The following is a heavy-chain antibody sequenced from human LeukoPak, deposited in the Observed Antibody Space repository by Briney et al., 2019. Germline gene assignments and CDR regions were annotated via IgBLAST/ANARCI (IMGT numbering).Heavy chain of an antibody. CDR2: VYTSGST. Sequence: SETLSLTCTVSGGSISSGSYDWSWIRQPAGRGLDWIGRVYTSGSTNYKPSLKSRVTISVETSKNQFSLKLSSVTAADTAVYYCARGTGNAFDIWGQGTMVTVS. D-gene: IGHD1-14*01. V-gene: IGHV4-61*02. CDR3: ARGTGNAFDI. J-gene: IGHJ3*02. CDR1: GGSISSGSYD.